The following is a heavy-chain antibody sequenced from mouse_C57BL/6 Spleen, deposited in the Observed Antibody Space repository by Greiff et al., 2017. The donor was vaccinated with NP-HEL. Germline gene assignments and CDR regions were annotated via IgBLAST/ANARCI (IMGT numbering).Heavy chain of an antibody. V-gene: IGHV1-85*01. J-gene: IGHJ4*01. CDR2: IYPRDGST. Sequence: QVQLQQSGPELVKPGASVKLSCKASGYTFTSYDINWVKQRPGQGLEWIGWIYPRDGSTKYNEKFKGKATLTVDTSSSTAYMELHSLTSEDSAVYFCARQDLVATDCYAMDYWGQGTSVTVSS. CDR3: ARQDLVATDCYAMDY. CDR1: GYTFTSYD. D-gene: IGHD1-1*01.